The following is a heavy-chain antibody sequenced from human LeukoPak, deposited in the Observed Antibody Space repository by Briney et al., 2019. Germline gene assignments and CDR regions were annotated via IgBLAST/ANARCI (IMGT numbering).Heavy chain of an antibody. D-gene: IGHD4-11*01. CDR1: GFTFSTYW. V-gene: IGHV3-7*01. CDR2: INQDESEK. J-gene: IGHJ4*02. CDR3: ARVGRDSKYGYFDF. Sequence: GGSLSLSCAASGFTFSTYWMSWARQAPGKGLEWVANINQDESEKYYMDSVKGRFTISRDNAKNSLSLQMSSLRADDTAVYYCARVGRDSKYGYFDFWGQGTLVTVSS.